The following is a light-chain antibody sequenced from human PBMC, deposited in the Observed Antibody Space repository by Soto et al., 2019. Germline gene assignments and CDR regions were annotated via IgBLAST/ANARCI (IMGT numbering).Light chain of an antibody. Sequence: EMVMTQSPATLSVSPGERATLSCRASQNLSRNLAWYQQQPGQAPRLLIFYASTRGTGIPARFSGSGSGTDFTLTISSLQSEDFEVYYCQQYDKWPRTFGQGTKLEIK. J-gene: IGKJ2*01. CDR2: YAS. V-gene: IGKV3-15*01. CDR1: QNLSRN. CDR3: QQYDKWPRT.